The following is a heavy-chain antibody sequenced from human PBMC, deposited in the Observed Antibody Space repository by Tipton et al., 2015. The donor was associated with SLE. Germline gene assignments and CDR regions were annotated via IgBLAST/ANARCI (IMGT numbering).Heavy chain of an antibody. CDR3: ASTTIFGGYYYYMDV. J-gene: IGHJ6*03. CDR2: IYYSGST. D-gene: IGHD3-3*01. Sequence: LRLSCTVSGGSISSYYWSWIRQPPGKGLEWIGYIYYSGSTNYNPSLKSRVTISVDTSKNQFSLKLSSVTAADTAVYYCASTTIFGGYYYYMDVWSKGTTVTVSS. CDR1: GGSISSYY. V-gene: IGHV4-59*01.